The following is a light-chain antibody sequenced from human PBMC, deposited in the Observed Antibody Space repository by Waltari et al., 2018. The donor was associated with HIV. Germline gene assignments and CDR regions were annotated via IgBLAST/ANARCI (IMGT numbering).Light chain of an antibody. CDR3: QQSYSTPRP. CDR1: QSVLYSSNNKNY. V-gene: IGKV4-1*01. CDR2: WAS. J-gene: IGKJ1*01. Sequence: DIVLTQSPDSLAVSLGERATINCKSSQSVLYSSNNKNYLAWYQQRPGQPPMMLIYWASTRESGVPDRFTGSGSGTNFTLTISSLQAEDVAVYYCQQSYSTPRPFGQGTKVEIK.